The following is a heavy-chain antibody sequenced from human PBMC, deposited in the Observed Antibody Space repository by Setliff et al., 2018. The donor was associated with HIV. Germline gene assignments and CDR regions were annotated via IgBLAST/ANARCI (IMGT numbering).Heavy chain of an antibody. CDR2: SRNKANSYTT. CDR1: GFTFSDHY. D-gene: IGHD3-3*01. J-gene: IGHJ4*02. Sequence: LRLSCAASGFTFSDHYMDWVRQAPGKGLEWVGRSRNKANSYTTEYAASVKGRFTISRDDSISVVHLQMFGLKTEDTALYYCTRDRPDYDFWSGYTFDHWGQGTLVTVSS. CDR3: TRDRPDYDFWSGYTFDH. V-gene: IGHV3-72*01.